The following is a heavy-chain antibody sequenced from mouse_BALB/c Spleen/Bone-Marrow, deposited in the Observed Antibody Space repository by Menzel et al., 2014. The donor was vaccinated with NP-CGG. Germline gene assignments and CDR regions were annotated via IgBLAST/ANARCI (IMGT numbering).Heavy chain of an antibody. J-gene: IGHJ2*01. V-gene: IGHV1-87*01. D-gene: IGHD2-2*01. CDR3: ARRNYGYDY. CDR1: GYTFTSYW. Sequence: VKLMESGAELARPGASVKLSCKASGYTFTSYWMQWVKQRPGQGLEWIGAIYPGDGDTRYTQKFKGKATLTADKSSSTAYIQLSSLASEDSAVYHCARRNYGYDYWGQGTTLTVSS. CDR2: IYPGDGDT.